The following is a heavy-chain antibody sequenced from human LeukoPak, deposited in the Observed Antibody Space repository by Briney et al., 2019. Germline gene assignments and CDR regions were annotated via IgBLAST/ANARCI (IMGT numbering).Heavy chain of an antibody. J-gene: IGHJ4*02. V-gene: IGHV3-9*03. Sequence: QAGRSLRLSCAASGLRFDDYAMYWVRQAPGKGLEWVSGITWNSGSIDYADSVKGRFTISRDNAKNSLYLQMNSLRVEDMALYYCARGGGNDFWSGYHDFWGQGTLVTVSS. D-gene: IGHD3-3*01. CDR1: GLRFDDYA. CDR3: ARGGGNDFWSGYHDF. CDR2: ITWNSGSI.